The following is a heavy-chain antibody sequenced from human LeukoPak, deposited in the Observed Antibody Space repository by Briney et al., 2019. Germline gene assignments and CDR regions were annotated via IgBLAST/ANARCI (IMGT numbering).Heavy chain of an antibody. V-gene: IGHV4-4*07. CDR3: ARDLYGYCSSTSCYYYYYGMDV. CDR1: GGSISSYY. CDR2: IYTSGST. J-gene: IGHJ6*02. D-gene: IGHD2-2*01. Sequence: SETLSLTCTVSGGSISSYYWSLIRQPAGKGLEWIGRIYTSGSTNYNPSLKSRVTMSVDTSKNQFSLKLSSVTAADTAVYYCARDLYGYCSSTSCYYYYYGMDVWGQGTTVTVSS.